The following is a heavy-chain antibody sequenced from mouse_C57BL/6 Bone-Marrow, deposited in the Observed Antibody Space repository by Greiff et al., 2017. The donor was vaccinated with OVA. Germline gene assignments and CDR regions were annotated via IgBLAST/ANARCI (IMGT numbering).Heavy chain of an antibody. D-gene: IGHD1-1*01. CDR1: GYTFTSYW. J-gene: IGHJ3*01. CDR2: IDPNSGGT. Sequence: VQLQQPGAELVKPGASVKLSCKASGYTFTSYWMHWVKQRPGRGLEWIGRIDPNSGGTKYNEKFKSKATLTVDKPSSTAYMPLSSLTSEDSAVYYCARPRYYGSSYRFAYWGQGTLVTVSA. CDR3: ARPRYYGSSYRFAY. V-gene: IGHV1-72*01.